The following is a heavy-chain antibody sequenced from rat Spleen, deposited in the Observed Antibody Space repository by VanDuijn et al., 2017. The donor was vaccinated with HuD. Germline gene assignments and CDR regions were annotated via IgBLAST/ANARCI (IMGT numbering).Heavy chain of an antibody. D-gene: IGHD1-4*01. CDR3: ARRHFGYTDYFEY. CDR1: GFTFSDYG. J-gene: IGHJ2*01. Sequence: EVQLVESGRGLVQPGRSLKLSCAASGFTFSDYGLAWVRQAPTKGLEWVATISYADTSGHSGTYYRDSVKGRFTISGDNAKSTLSLKMDSLRSEDTATYYCARRHFGYTDYFEYWGQGVMVTVSS. CDR2: ISYADTSGHSGT. V-gene: IGHV5-29*01.